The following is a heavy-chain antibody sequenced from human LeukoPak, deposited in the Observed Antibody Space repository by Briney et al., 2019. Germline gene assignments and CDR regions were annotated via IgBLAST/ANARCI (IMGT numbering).Heavy chain of an antibody. CDR3: ASLRGSPDY. CDR1: GYTFRGYY. CDR2: VSPNSGVT. J-gene: IGHJ4*02. V-gene: IGHV1-2*02. D-gene: IGHD3-16*01. Sequence: ASVKVSCKATGYTFRGYYMHWVRQAPGQGLEWLGWVSPNSGVTNYAQRSQGRVTMSWDTAVSTAYMELRRLTSDDTGLYYCASLRGSPDYWGQGTLLTVSS.